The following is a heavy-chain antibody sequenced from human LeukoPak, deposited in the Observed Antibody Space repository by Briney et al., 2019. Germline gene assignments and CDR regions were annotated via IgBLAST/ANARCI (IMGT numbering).Heavy chain of an antibody. Sequence: PGGSLRLSCAASGFTFSSYGMHWVRQAPGKGLEWVAFIRYDGSNKYYADSVKGRFTISRDNSKNTLYLQMNSLRAEDMAVYYCAKSGILWFGELPNYYYMDVWGKGTTVTISS. J-gene: IGHJ6*03. CDR3: AKSGILWFGELPNYYYMDV. CDR1: GFTFSSYG. CDR2: IRYDGSNK. D-gene: IGHD3-10*01. V-gene: IGHV3-30*02.